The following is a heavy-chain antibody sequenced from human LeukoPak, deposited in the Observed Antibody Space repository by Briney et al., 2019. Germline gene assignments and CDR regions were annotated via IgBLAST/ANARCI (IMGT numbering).Heavy chain of an antibody. CDR3: ARGWARSEGPPNWGKYAFDI. V-gene: IGHV1-46*01. CDR1: GYTFTSYY. D-gene: IGHD7-27*01. Sequence: ASVKASCKASGYTFTSYYMHWVRQAPGQGLEWMGIINPSGGSTSYAQKFQGRVTMTRDTSTSTVYMELSSLRSEDTAVYYCARGWARSEGPPNWGKYAFDIWGQGTMVTVSS. J-gene: IGHJ3*02. CDR2: INPSGGST.